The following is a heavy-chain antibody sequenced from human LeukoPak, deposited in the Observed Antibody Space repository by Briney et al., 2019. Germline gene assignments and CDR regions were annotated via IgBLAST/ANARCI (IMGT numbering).Heavy chain of an antibody. V-gene: IGHV1-46*01. CDR3: ARAPSIAVAGSLYYYYYYMDV. CDR1: GYTFTSYG. Sequence: ASVKVSCKASGYTFTSYGISWVRQAPGQGLEWMGIINPSGGSTSYAQKFQGRVTMTRDMSTSTVYMELSSLRSEDTAVYYCARAPSIAVAGSLYYYYYYMDVWGKGTTVTISS. D-gene: IGHD6-19*01. CDR2: INPSGGST. J-gene: IGHJ6*03.